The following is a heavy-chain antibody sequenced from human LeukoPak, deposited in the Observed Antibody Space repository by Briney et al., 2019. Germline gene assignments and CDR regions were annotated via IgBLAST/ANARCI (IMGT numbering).Heavy chain of an antibody. CDR1: GFTFSRYR. J-gene: IGHJ4*02. Sequence: AGGSLRLSCAASGFTFSRYRMNWVRQAPGKGLEWVSSISTSSSYIYYADSVKGRFTISRDNSKNTLYLQMNSLRAEDTAVYYCAKKLRAEAAADDYTGLWGQGTLVTVSS. V-gene: IGHV3-21*01. CDR2: ISTSSSYI. D-gene: IGHD6-13*01. CDR3: AKKLRAEAAADDYTGL.